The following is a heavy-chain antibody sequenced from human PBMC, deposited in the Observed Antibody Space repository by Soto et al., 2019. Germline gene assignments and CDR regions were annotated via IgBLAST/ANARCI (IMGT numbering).Heavy chain of an antibody. CDR1: GFTFSSYA. D-gene: IGHD2-15*01. V-gene: IGHV3-23*01. CDR3: AKGRYCSGGSCYSISSIDY. CDR2: ISGSGGST. J-gene: IGHJ4*02. Sequence: GSLRLSCAASGFTFSSYAMSWVRQAPGKGLEWVSAISGSGGSTYYADSVKGRFTISRDNSKNTLYLQMNSLRAEDTAVYYCAKGRYCSGGSCYSISSIDYWGQGTLVTVSS.